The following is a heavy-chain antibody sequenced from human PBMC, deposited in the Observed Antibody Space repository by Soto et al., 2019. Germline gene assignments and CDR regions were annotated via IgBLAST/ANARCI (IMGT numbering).Heavy chain of an antibody. J-gene: IGHJ4*02. CDR1: GGSLSSCY. CDR3: ARSAYCYDSSGYSH. CDR2: IYYSGST. D-gene: IGHD3-22*01. Sequence: SETLSLTCTVSGGSLSSCYWSWSRQPPGKGLEWIGYIYYSGSTNYNPSLKSRVTISVDTSKNQFSLKPSSVTAADTAVYYCARSAYCYDSSGYSHWGQGTLVTVS. V-gene: IGHV4-59*01.